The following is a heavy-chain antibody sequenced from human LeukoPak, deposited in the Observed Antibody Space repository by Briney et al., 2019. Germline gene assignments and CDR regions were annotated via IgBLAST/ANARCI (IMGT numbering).Heavy chain of an antibody. CDR3: AKSQWELGMDV. D-gene: IGHD1-26*01. CDR1: GFTFSSYG. J-gene: IGHJ6*02. Sequence: GGSLRLSCAASGFTFSSYGMHWVRQAPGKGLEWGAVISYDGSNKYYADSVKGRFTISRDNSKNTLYLQMNSLRAEDTAVYYCAKSQWELGMDVWGQGTTVTVSS. CDR2: ISYDGSNK. V-gene: IGHV3-30*18.